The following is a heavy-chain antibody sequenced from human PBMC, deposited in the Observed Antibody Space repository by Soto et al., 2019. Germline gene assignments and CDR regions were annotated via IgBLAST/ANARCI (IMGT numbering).Heavy chain of an antibody. CDR3: DSYPDTAIGISHYKGIDV. J-gene: IGHJ6*02. CDR2: ISSSGSNI. CDR1: GFTFSDYD. Sequence: QVQLVESGGGLVKPGGSLRLSCAASGFTFSDYDMSWIRQAPGKGLEWVSEISSSGSNIYYADSVKGRFTISRDNAKNSIYLQMITLSAKDQAVSDCDSYPDTAIGISHYKGIDVWGQGTTGNVSS. V-gene: IGHV3-11*01. D-gene: IGHD5-18*01.